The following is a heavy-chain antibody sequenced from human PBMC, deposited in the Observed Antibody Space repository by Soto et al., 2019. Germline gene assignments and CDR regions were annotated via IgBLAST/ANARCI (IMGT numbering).Heavy chain of an antibody. CDR2: IYHSGST. CDR3: ARAPYGCSSTSCYSGVDY. D-gene: IGHD2-2*01. V-gene: IGHV4-30-2*01. Sequence: QLQLQESGSGLVKPSQTPSLTCAVSGGSISSGGYSWSWIRQPPGKGLEWIGYIYHSGSTYYHPSLKSRVTISVDRSKNQFSVKLSSVTAADTAVYYCARAPYGCSSTSCYSGVDYWGQGTLVTVSS. J-gene: IGHJ4*02. CDR1: GGSISSGGYS.